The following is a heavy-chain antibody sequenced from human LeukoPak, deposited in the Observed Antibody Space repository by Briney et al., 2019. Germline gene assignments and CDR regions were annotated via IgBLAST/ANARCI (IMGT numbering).Heavy chain of an antibody. D-gene: IGHD3-22*01. Sequence: ASVKVSCKASGYIFTGYYMHWVRQAPGQGLEWMGWINPNSGDTNYAQKFQGRVTMTRDTSISTAYMELSRLRSDDTAVYYCARDRHYYDSSGYFHYWGQGTLVTVSS. J-gene: IGHJ4*02. CDR2: INPNSGDT. CDR3: ARDRHYYDSSGYFHY. CDR1: GYIFTGYY. V-gene: IGHV1-2*02.